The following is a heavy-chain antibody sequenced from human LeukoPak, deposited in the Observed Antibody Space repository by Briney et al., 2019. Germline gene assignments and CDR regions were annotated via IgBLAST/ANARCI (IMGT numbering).Heavy chain of an antibody. CDR1: GFTFSNYW. CDR3: AHGAMYQLDY. J-gene: IGHJ4*02. V-gene: IGHV3-23*01. Sequence: GGSLRLSCEVSGFTFSNYWMMWVRQAPGKGLEWVSGIIGGGGSTYYADSVKGRFTISGDNSRNTLFLQMNSLRAEDTAVYYCAHGAMYQLDYWGQGTLVTVSS. D-gene: IGHD2-2*01. CDR2: IIGGGGST.